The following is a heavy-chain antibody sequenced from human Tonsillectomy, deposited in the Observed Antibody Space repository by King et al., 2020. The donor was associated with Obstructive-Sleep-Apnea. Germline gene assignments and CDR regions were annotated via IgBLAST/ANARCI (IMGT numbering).Heavy chain of an antibody. CDR1: GYTFTGYY. CDR3: ARDKISGYGLFDY. CDR2: INPNSGGT. Sequence: VQLVESGTEVKKPGASVKVSCKASGYTFTGYYIHWVRQAPGQGLEWMGRINPNSGGTNYAQKFQGWVTMTRDTSISTAYMELSRLRSDDTALYYCARDKISGYGLFDYWGQGTLVTVSS. D-gene: IGHD3-22*01. J-gene: IGHJ4*02. V-gene: IGHV1-2*04.